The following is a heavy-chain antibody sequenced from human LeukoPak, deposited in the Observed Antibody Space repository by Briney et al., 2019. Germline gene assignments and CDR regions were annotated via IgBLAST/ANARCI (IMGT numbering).Heavy chain of an antibody. J-gene: IGHJ6*02. D-gene: IGHD3-10*01. CDR3: ARPHYGSGVLHSYYYGMDV. CDR2: ISAYNGNT. V-gene: IGHV1-18*01. CDR1: GYTFTSYG. Sequence: ASVKVSCKASGYTFTSYGISWVRQAPGHGLEWMGWISAYNGNTNYAQKLQGRVTMTTDTSTSTAYMELRSLRSDDTAVYYCARPHYGSGVLHSYYYGMDVWGQGTTVTVSS.